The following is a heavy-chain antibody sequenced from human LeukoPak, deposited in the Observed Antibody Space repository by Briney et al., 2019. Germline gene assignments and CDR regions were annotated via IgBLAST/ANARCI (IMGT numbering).Heavy chain of an antibody. Sequence: GGSLRLSCAASGFAFSTYDIHWVRQAPGKGLEWAAVISYHGTNTYYADSVKGRFTVSRDNSDNTLYLHMDRLRPEDTAVYFCTRDPRLWGQGTLVTVSS. CDR1: GFAFSTYD. J-gene: IGHJ4*02. CDR2: ISYHGTNT. V-gene: IGHV3-30-3*01. CDR3: TRDPRL.